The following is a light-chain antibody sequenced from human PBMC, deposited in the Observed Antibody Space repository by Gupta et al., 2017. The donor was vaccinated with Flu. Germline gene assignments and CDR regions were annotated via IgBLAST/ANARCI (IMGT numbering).Light chain of an antibody. CDR2: AAS. J-gene: IGKJ4*01. CDR1: QGISNH. Sequence: MTHSPSSLSASVRDRITITCRASQGISNHLAWFQQKPGKAPKSLMYAASILQSGVPSKFSGSGSGTDFTLTISGRQPDDFATYYCPHDHTSPRTFGRGTKVDIK. V-gene: IGKV1-16*02. CDR3: PHDHTSPRT.